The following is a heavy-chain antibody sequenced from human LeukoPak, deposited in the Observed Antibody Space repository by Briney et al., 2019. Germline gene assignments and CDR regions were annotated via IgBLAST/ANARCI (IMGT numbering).Heavy chain of an antibody. V-gene: IGHV3-7*01. CDR2: IKQDGSEK. J-gene: IGHJ6*03. D-gene: IGHD1-26*01. CDR1: GFTFSSYW. CDR3: ARAYSERYGLGYYYMDV. Sequence: PGGSLRLSCAASGFTFSSYWMSWVRQAPGKGLEWVANIKQDGSEKYYVDSVKGRFTTSRDNAKKSLYLQMNSLRAEDTAVYYCARAYSERYGLGYYYMDVWGKGTTVTISS.